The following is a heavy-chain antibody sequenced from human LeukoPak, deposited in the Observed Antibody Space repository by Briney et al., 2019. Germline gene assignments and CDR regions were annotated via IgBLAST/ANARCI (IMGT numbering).Heavy chain of an antibody. CDR3: AREEVVPHYYMDV. Sequence: PSETLSLTCAVYGGSFSGYYWSWIRQPPGKGLEWIGGINHSGSTNYNPSLKSRVTISVDTSKNQFSLKLSSVTAADTAVYYCAREEVVPHYYMDVWGKGTTVTVSS. CDR1: GGSFSGYY. D-gene: IGHD2-8*01. J-gene: IGHJ6*03. V-gene: IGHV4-34*01. CDR2: INHSGST.